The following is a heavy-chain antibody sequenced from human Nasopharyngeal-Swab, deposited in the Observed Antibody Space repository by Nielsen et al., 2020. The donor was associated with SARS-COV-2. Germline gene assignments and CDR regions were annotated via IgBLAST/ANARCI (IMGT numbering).Heavy chain of an antibody. Sequence: WVRQAPGQGLEWMGWMNPNSGNTGYAQKFQGRVTMTRNTSISTAYMEPSSLRSEDTAVYYCARGLYSSGFSYYYYGMDVWGQGTTVTVSS. J-gene: IGHJ6*02. D-gene: IGHD6-19*01. CDR3: ARGLYSSGFSYYYYGMDV. CDR2: MNPNSGNT. V-gene: IGHV1-8*01.